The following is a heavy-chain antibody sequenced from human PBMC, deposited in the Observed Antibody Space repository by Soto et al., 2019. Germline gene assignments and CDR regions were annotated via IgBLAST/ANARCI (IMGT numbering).Heavy chain of an antibody. J-gene: IGHJ4*02. CDR1: GFTFSSYS. D-gene: IGHD3-22*01. V-gene: IGHV3-48*02. CDR2: ISSNRKTI. CDR3: TRAPGDYYDSSVDS. Sequence: GGSLRLSCAASGFTFSSYSMSWGRQAPVEGLDCVSYISSNRKTIYCAVTAKDHFTIYRDNPKNSLHRQVNSLRYYDTVVYYCTRAPGDYYDSSVDSWGQGTLVTVSS.